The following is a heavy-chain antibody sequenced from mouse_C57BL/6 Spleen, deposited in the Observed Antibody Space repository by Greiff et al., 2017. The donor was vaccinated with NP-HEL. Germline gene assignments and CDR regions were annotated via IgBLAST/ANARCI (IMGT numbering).Heavy chain of an antibody. V-gene: IGHV5-17*01. CDR3: ARIDGYYHYYAMDY. J-gene: IGHJ4*01. CDR1: GFTFSDYG. Sequence: EVQLVESGGGLVKPGGSLKLSCAASGFTFSDYGMHWVRQAPEKGLEWVAYISSGSSTIYYADTVKGRFTISGDNAKNTLFLQMTSLRSEDTAMYYCARIDGYYHYYAMDYWGQGTSVTVSS. CDR2: ISSGSSTI. D-gene: IGHD2-3*01.